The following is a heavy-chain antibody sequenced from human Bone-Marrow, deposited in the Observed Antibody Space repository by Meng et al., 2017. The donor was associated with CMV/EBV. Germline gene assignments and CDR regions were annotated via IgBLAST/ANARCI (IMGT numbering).Heavy chain of an antibody. D-gene: IGHD2-2*03. Sequence: ASVKVSCKASGYTFTGYYMHWVRQAPGQGLEWMGWINPNSGGTNYAQKFQGRVTMTRDTSISTAYMELSRLRSDDTAVYYCARLFKRLDIVVVPAAIEYYFDYWGQGNLVTVSS. CDR1: GYTFTGYY. J-gene: IGHJ4*02. CDR2: INPNSGGT. V-gene: IGHV1-2*02. CDR3: ARLFKRLDIVVVPAAIEYYFDY.